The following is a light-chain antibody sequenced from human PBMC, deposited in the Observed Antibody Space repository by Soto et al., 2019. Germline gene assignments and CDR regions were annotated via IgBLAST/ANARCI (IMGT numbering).Light chain of an antibody. CDR2: GAS. CDR1: QSVSNNY. V-gene: IGKV3-20*01. CDR3: QQYGSSPLT. J-gene: IGKJ4*01. Sequence: EIVLTQTPGTLSLSPGERATLSCRASQSVSNNYLAWYQQKPGQAPRLLISGASSRATGIPDRFNGSGSGTDFTLTISRLEPEDFAVYYCQQYGSSPLTFGGGTKVEIK.